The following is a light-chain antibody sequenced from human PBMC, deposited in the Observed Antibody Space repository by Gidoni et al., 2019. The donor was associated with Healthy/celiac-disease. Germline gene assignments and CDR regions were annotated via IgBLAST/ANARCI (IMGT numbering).Light chain of an antibody. V-gene: IGLV2-11*01. J-gene: IGLJ2*01. CDR1: SSDVGGYNY. Sequence: QSALPQPRPVSGSPGQSVPIACTGTSSDVGGYNYVSWYQQHPGKAPKLMIYDVSKRPSGVPDRFSGSKSGNTAALTISGLQAEDEADYYCCSYAGSYTLVFGGGTKLTVL. CDR2: DVS. CDR3: CSYAGSYTLV.